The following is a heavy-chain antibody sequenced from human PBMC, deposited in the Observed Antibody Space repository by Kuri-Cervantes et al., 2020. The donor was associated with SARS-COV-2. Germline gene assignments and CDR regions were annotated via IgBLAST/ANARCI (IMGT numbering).Heavy chain of an antibody. CDR2: IRYDGSNK. V-gene: IGHV3-30*02. Sequence: GESLKISCAASGFTFSSYGMHWVRQAPGKGLEWVAFIRYDGSNKYYADSVKGRFTISRDNSKNTLYLQMNSLRAEDTAVYYCARALVNIAEIDAFDIWGRGTMVTVSS. CDR1: GFTFSSYG. D-gene: IGHD3-10*01. CDR3: ARALVNIAEIDAFDI. J-gene: IGHJ3*02.